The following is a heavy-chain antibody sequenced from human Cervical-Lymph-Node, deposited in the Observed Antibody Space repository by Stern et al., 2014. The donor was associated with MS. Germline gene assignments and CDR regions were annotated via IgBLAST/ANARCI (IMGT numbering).Heavy chain of an antibody. D-gene: IGHD3-10*01. Sequence: VQLVESAAEVKKPGSSVKVSCKASGGTFSSPATSWVRQSPGQGLEWMGGIIPVFGNANYAQKFQGRVTITADESTSTVYMELSSLRFDDTAMYYCAGGGGGRISMTTAVLYGLHVWGQGTTVTVSS. CDR3: AGGGGGRISMTTAVLYGLHV. V-gene: IGHV1-69*01. J-gene: IGHJ6*02. CDR2: IIPVFGNA. CDR1: GGTFSSPA.